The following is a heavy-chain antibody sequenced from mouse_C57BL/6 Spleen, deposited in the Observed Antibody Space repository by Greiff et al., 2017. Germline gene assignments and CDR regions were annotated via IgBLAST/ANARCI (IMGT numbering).Heavy chain of an antibody. Sequence: EVKLMESGGDLVKPGGSLKLSCAASGFTFRRYGLSLVRQTPDKRLEWVATISSGGSYTSYPDSVKGRFTISRDNAKNTLYLQMSSLKSEDTAMYYCARKLLDYWGQGTTLTVSS. CDR2: ISSGGSYT. J-gene: IGHJ2*01. CDR3: ARKLLDY. V-gene: IGHV5-6*01. CDR1: GFTFRRYG.